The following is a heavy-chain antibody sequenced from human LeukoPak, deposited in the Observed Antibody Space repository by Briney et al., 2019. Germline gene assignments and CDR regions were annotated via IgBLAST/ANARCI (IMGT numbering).Heavy chain of an antibody. CDR2: INPNSGGT. V-gene: IGHV1-2*02. CDR3: ARVGDYVGAFDI. D-gene: IGHD4-17*01. CDR1: GYTFTSYY. Sequence: ASVKVSCKASGYTFTSYYMHWVRQAPGQGLEWMGWINPNSGGTNYAQNFQGRVTMTRDTSISTAYMELSSLRSDDTAVYYCARVGDYVGAFDIWGQGTMVT. J-gene: IGHJ3*02.